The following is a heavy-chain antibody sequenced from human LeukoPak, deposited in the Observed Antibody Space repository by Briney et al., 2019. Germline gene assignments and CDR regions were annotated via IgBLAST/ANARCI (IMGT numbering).Heavy chain of an antibody. V-gene: IGHV1-8*01. CDR1: GYTFTCYD. CDR2: MNPNSGDT. CDR3: ARPRSAYYDSSGYDL. D-gene: IGHD3-22*01. Sequence: ASVKVSCKASGYTFTCYDINWVRQASGQGPEWMGWMNPNSGDTGYAQKFQGRVTMTRSTTTSTAYMELSSLRSEDTAVYFCARPRSAYYDSSGYDLWGQGTLVTVSS. J-gene: IGHJ4*02.